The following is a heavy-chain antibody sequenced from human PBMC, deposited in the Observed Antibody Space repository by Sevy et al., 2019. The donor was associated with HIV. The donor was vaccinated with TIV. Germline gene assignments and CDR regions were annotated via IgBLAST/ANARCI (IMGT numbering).Heavy chain of an antibody. J-gene: IGHJ4*02. V-gene: IGHV3-11*06. D-gene: IGHD1-1*01. CDR2: ISSTTGYK. Sequence: GGSLRLSCTASGFTFSDYYMSWIRQAPGKGLECVSFISSTTGYKNYADSVKGRFTISRDNAKNSLYLQMNNLRAEDTAVYYCARSLKDWTPSAGHWGQGTLVTVSS. CDR3: ARSLKDWTPSAGH. CDR1: GFTFSDYY.